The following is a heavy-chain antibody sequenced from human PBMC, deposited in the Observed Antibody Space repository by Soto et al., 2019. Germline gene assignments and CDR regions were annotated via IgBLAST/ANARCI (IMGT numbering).Heavy chain of an antibody. J-gene: IGHJ6*03. CDR3: ARGIGYGDYLRYYYMDV. CDR1: GGTFSSYT. Sequence: QVQLVQSGAEVKKPGSSVKVSCKASGGTFSSYTISWVRQAPGQGLEWMGRIIPILGIANYVQKFQGRVTITADKSTSTAYMELSSLRSEDTAVYYCARGIGYGDYLRYYYMDVWGKGTTVTVSS. D-gene: IGHD4-17*01. CDR2: IIPILGIA. V-gene: IGHV1-69*02.